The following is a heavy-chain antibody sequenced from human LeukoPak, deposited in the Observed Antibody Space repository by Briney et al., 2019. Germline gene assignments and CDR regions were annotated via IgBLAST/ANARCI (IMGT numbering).Heavy chain of an antibody. CDR1: GGTFSSYA. CDR2: IIPILGIA. J-gene: IGHJ6*02. D-gene: IGHD3-9*01. V-gene: IGHV1-69*04. CDR3: ARDRSAVPRLRYFDWLTTPYCYYGMDV. Sequence: SVKVSCKASGGTFSSYAISWVRQAPGQGLEWMGRIIPILGIANYAQKFQGRVTITADKSTSTAYMELSSLRSEDTAVYYCARDRSAVPRLRYFDWLTTPYCYYGMDVWGQGTTVTVSS.